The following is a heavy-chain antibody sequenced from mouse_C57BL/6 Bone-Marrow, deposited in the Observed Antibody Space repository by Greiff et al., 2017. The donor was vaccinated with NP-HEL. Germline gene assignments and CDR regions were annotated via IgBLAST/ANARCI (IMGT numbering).Heavy chain of an antibody. V-gene: IGHV14-3*01. Sequence: EVQLVESVAELVRPGASVTLSCTASGFNIKTTYMHWVQQRPEQGLEWIGRIDPANGNTKSAPQFPVKATITADTSSNTAYLQLSSLTTKDTAIDYCARDGYPFAWFAYWGQGTLVTVSA. CDR2: IDPANGNT. D-gene: IGHD2-3*01. CDR1: GFNIKTTY. CDR3: ARDGYPFAWFAY. J-gene: IGHJ3*01.